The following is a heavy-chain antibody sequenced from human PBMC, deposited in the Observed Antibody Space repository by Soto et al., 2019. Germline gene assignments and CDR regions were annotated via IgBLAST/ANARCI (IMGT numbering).Heavy chain of an antibody. D-gene: IGHD5-12*01. CDR1: GGSFSGYY. J-gene: IGHJ5*02. Sequence: SETLSLTCAVYGGSFSGYYWSWIRQPPGKGLEWIGEINHSGSTNYNPSLKSRVTISVDTSKNQFSLKLSSVTAADTAVYYCARGMRWLQSWNRRSGWFDPWGQGTLVTVSS. CDR3: ARGMRWLQSWNRRSGWFDP. CDR2: INHSGST. V-gene: IGHV4-34*01.